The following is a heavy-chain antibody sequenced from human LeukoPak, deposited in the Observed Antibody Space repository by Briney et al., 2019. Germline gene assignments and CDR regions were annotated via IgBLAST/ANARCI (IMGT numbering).Heavy chain of an antibody. D-gene: IGHD2-15*01. CDR1: GGPISSYY. CDR2: IYTSGST. J-gene: IGHJ4*02. V-gene: IGHV4-4*07. CDR3: ARAYCSGGSCYYRYYFDY. Sequence: SETLSLTCTVSGGPISSYYWSWIRQPTGKGLEWIGRIYTSGSTNYNPSLKSRVTMSVDTSKNQFSLKLSSVTAADTAVYYCARAYCSGGSCYYRYYFDYWGQGTLVTVSS.